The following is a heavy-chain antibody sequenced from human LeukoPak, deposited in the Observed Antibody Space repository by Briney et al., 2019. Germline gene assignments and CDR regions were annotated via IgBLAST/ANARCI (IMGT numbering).Heavy chain of an antibody. CDR2: IIPIFGTA. Sequence: ASVKVSCKASGGTFSSYAISWVRQAPGQGLEWMGGIIPIFGTANYAQKFQGRVTITADKSTSTAYIELSSLRSEDTAVYYCASLSSSWLPVDYWGQGTLVTVSS. CDR3: ASLSSSWLPVDY. CDR1: GGTFSSYA. V-gene: IGHV1-69*06. D-gene: IGHD6-13*01. J-gene: IGHJ4*02.